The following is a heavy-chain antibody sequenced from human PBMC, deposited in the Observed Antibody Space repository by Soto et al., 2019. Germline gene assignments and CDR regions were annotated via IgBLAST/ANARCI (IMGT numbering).Heavy chain of an antibody. J-gene: IGHJ4*02. V-gene: IGHV1-69*01. CDR3: ARESLTFGGDVASYYFDY. CDR2: IIPIFGTA. CDR1: GGTFSSYA. Sequence: QVQLVQSGAEVKKPGSSVKVSCKASGGTFSSYAISWVRQAPGQGLEWMRGIIPIFGTANYAQKFQGRVTITADESTSTAYMELSSLRSEDTAVYYCARESLTFGGDVASYYFDYWGQGTLVTVSS. D-gene: IGHD3-16*01.